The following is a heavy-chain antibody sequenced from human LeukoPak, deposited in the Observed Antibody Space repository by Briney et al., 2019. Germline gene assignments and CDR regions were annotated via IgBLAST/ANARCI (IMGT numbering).Heavy chain of an antibody. CDR1: GGSISSYY. D-gene: IGHD6-13*01. Sequence: TSETLSLTCTVSGGSISSYYWSWIRQPPGKGLEWTGYIYYSGSTNYNPSLKSRVTISVDTSKNQFSLRLGSVTAAETAGYYCARSIAAGTFDYWGQGTLVTVSS. V-gene: IGHV4-59*01. J-gene: IGHJ4*02. CDR3: ARSIAAGTFDY. CDR2: IYYSGST.